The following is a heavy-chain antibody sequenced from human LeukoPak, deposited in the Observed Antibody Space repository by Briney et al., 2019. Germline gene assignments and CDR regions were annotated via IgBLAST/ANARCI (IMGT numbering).Heavy chain of an antibody. CDR3: ARSMDTAMVTSDY. V-gene: IGHV3-21*01. CDR1: GFTFSSYS. Sequence: GGSLRLSCAASGFTFSSYSMNWVRQAPGKGLEWVSSISSSSSYIYYADSVKGRFTISRDNAKNSLYLQMNSLRAEDTAVYYCARSMDTAMVTSDYWGQGTLVTVSS. CDR2: ISSSSSYI. J-gene: IGHJ4*02. D-gene: IGHD5-18*01.